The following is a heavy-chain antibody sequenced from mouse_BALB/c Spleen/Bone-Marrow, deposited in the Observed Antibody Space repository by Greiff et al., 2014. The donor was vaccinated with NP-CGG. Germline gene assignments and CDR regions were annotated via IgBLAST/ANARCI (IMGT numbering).Heavy chain of an antibody. CDR2: ISCYNGAT. CDR3: ARHDGRSYWAMDY. J-gene: IGHJ4*01. CDR1: GYSFTGYY. D-gene: IGHD1-1*01. Sequence: LVKTGASVKISCKASGYSFTGYYMHWVKQSHGKSLEWIGYISCYNGATSYNQKFKGKATFTVDKSSSTAYMQFNSLTSEDSAVYYCARHDGRSYWAMDYWGQGTSVTVSS. V-gene: IGHV1S34*01.